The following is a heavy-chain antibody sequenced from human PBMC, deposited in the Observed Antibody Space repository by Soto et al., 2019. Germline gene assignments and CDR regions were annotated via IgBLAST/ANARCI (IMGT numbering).Heavy chain of an antibody. D-gene: IGHD6-6*01. J-gene: IGHJ5*02. CDR2: IYYSGST. V-gene: IGHV4-31*03. CDR1: GGSISSGGYY. Sequence: QVQLQESGPGLVKPSQTLSLTCTVSGGSISSGGYYWSWIRQHPGKGLEWIGYIYYSGSTYYNPSLKSRVTISVDTSKNQFSLKLSSVTAADTAVYYCAREHPRIAARPAGWFDPWGQGTLVTVSS. CDR3: AREHPRIAARPAGWFDP.